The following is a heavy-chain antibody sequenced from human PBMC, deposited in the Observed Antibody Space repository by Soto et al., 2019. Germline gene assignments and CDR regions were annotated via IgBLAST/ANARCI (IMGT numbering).Heavy chain of an antibody. J-gene: IGHJ4*02. D-gene: IGHD3-22*01. V-gene: IGHV3-66*01. CDR1: GFTVSDNY. Sequence: EVQLVESGGGLVQPGGSLRLSCAASGFTVSDNYMNWVRQAPGKGLEWVAVIYRGTTYYADSVKGRFTISRDNSKNTLYVQRSSLRPEDTAVYYCARDVDGRDYDRTGYSFDYWGQGTLVAVSS. CDR3: ARDVDGRDYDRTGYSFDY. CDR2: IYRGTT.